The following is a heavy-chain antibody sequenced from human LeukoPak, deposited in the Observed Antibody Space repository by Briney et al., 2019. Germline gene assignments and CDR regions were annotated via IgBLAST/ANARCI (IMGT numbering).Heavy chain of an antibody. CDR3: ARDFRGGSGSLDDAFDI. CDR1: GYTFTSYG. CDR2: ISAYNGNT. Sequence: EASVKVSCKASGYTFTSYGISWVRQAPGQGLEWMGWISAYNGNTNYAQKLQGRVTMTTDTSTSTAYMELRSLRSDDTAVYYCARDFRGGSGSLDDAFDIWGQGTMVTVSS. D-gene: IGHD3-10*01. J-gene: IGHJ3*02. V-gene: IGHV1-18*01.